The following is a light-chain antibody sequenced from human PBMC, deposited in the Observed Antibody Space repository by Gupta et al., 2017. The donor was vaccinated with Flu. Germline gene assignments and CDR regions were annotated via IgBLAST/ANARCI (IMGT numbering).Light chain of an antibody. Sequence: DIQLTQSPSFLSASIGDRVTITCRASQDISGYLAWYQQNPGKAPKLLIYGASTLQSGVPSRFSGSGSGTEFTLTINSLQPEDFATYYCQQVNSYPLTFGQGTNVEIK. CDR1: QDISGY. J-gene: IGKJ1*01. CDR3: QQVNSYPLT. V-gene: IGKV1-9*01. CDR2: GAS.